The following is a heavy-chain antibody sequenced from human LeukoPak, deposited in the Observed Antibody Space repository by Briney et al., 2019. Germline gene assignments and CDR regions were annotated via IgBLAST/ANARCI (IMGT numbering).Heavy chain of an antibody. V-gene: IGHV4-4*07. CDR2: IYTSGST. CDR1: GFSISNYY. Sequence: PSETLSLNGSGSGFSISNYYWIWLRQAPGKGLEWIGRIYTSGSTNYNPSLKSRLPMSVDTSKNQFYLKLSPVTAAGTAVYYCARDHPGAFDIWDQGTMATASS. CDR3: ARDHPGAFDI. J-gene: IGHJ3*02.